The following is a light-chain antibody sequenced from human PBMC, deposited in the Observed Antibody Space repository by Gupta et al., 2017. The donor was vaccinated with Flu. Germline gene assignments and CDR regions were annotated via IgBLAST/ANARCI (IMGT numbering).Light chain of an antibody. CDR3: AAWDDSLNGDV. Sequence: QSVFTHAASASGTRGQRVTISCSGSSSNIGTNTVDWYQQVPGTAPKLLIYHKNQRPSGVPDRFSASKSGASASLAITGPESGDEADYYWAAWDDSLNGDVFGAGTKVTVL. CDR1: SSNIGTNT. CDR2: HKN. V-gene: IGLV1-44*01. J-gene: IGLJ1*01.